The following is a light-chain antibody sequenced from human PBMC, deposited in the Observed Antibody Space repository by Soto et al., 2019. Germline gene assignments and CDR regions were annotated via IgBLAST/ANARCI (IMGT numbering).Light chain of an antibody. V-gene: IGKV3-15*01. CDR2: GAS. CDR1: QSISSN. CDR3: QQYNNWPRT. J-gene: IGKJ1*01. Sequence: VMTQSPATLSVSPGERATLSCRASQSISSNLAWYQQKPGQAPRLLIYGASTRATGIPARFSGSGSGTEFTLTISSLQSEDFAVYYCQQYNNWPRTFGQGTKVEIK.